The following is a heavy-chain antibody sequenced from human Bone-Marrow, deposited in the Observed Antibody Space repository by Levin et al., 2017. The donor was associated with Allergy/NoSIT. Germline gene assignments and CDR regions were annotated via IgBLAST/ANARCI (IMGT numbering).Heavy chain of an antibody. D-gene: IGHD6-13*01. J-gene: IGHJ4*02. CDR1: GGSISSYY. CDR3: ARSRRGSSTDY. Sequence: GSLRLSCTVSGGSISSYYWSWIRQPPGKGLEWIGYIYYSGSTNYNPSLKSRVTISVDTSKNQFSLKLSSVTAADTAVYYCARSRRGSSTDYWGQGTLVTVSS. V-gene: IGHV4-59*08. CDR2: IYYSGST.